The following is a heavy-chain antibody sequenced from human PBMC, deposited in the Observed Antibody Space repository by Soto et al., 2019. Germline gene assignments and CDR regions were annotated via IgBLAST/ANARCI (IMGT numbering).Heavy chain of an antibody. D-gene: IGHD2-2*01. CDR3: ARYIPGVRYYGMDV. CDR2: IGESGTPT. J-gene: IGHJ6*02. CDR1: GFPFSSYA. Sequence: GGSLRLSCAASGFPFSSYAMKWVRQAPGKGLEWVSLIGESGTPTYYADSVKGRFTISRDNSGNTLFLEMYSLRAEDTAVYYCARYIPGVRYYGMDVWGQGTTVTVS. V-gene: IGHV3-23*01.